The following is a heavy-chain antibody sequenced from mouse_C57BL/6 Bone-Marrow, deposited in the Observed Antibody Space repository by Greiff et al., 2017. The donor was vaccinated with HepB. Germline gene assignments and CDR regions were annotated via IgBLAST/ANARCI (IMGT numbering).Heavy chain of an antibody. V-gene: IGHV1-64*01. J-gene: IGHJ2*01. D-gene: IGHD1-1*01. Sequence: QVQLKQPGAELVKPGASVKLSCKASGYTFTSYWMHWVKQRPGQGLEWIGMIHPNSGSTNYNEKFKSKATLTVDKSSSTAYMQLSSLTSEDSAVYYCASITTAYFDYWGQGTTLTVSS. CDR3: ASITTAYFDY. CDR2: IHPNSGST. CDR1: GYTFTSYW.